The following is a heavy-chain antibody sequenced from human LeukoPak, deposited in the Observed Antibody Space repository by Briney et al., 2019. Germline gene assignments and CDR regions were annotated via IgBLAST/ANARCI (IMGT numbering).Heavy chain of an antibody. CDR3: ARAKDDILTGPTSRYHYGMDV. Sequence: GGSLRLSCAASGFTFSSYAMHWVRQAPGKGLEWVAVISYHGSNKYYADSVKGRFTISRDNSKNTLYLQMNSLRAEDTAVYYCARAKDDILTGPTSRYHYGMDVWGQGTTVTVSS. V-gene: IGHV3-30-3*01. J-gene: IGHJ6*02. CDR1: GFTFSSYA. D-gene: IGHD3-9*01. CDR2: ISYHGSNK.